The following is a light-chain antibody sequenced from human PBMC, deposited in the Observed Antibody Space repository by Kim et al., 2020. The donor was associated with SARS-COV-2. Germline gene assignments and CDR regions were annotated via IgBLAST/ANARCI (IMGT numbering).Light chain of an antibody. CDR2: GSS. CDR1: SSNIGSNT. Sequence: GQRVTISCSGSSSNIGSNTVSWYQQLPGTAPKLLIYGSSQRPSGVPERFSGSKSGTSASLAISGLQSEDEADYYCAAWDDSLHGPMFGGGTKLTVL. J-gene: IGLJ3*02. V-gene: IGLV1-44*01. CDR3: AAWDDSLHGPM.